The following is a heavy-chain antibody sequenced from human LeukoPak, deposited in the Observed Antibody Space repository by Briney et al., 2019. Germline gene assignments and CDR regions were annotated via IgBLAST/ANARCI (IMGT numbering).Heavy chain of an antibody. CDR1: GGSISSSSYY. CDR2: IYYSGST. CDR3: ARQKAITMVRGALSPNTFDI. D-gene: IGHD3-10*01. J-gene: IGHJ3*02. V-gene: IGHV4-39*01. Sequence: SETLSLTCTVSGGSISSSSYYWGWIRQPPGKGLEWIANIYYSGSTYYNPSLKSRVTISVDTSKNQFSLKLSSVTAADTAVYYCARQKAITMVRGALSPNTFDIWGQGTMVTVSS.